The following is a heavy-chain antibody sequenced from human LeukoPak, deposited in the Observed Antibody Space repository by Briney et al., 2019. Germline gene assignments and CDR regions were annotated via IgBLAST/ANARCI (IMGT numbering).Heavy chain of an antibody. Sequence: ASVKVSCKASGYTFTSYYMHWVRQAPGQGLEWMGIINPSGGSTSYAQKFQGRATMTRDTSTSTVYMELSSLRSEDTAVYYCARTYYYDSSGYYPYYWGQGTLVTVSS. CDR2: INPSGGST. D-gene: IGHD3-22*01. CDR3: ARTYYYDSSGYYPYY. J-gene: IGHJ4*02. V-gene: IGHV1-46*01. CDR1: GYTFTSYY.